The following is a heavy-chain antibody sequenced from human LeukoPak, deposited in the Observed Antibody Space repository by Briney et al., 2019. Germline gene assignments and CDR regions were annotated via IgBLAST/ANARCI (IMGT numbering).Heavy chain of an antibody. D-gene: IGHD1-1*01. CDR1: GFTFSAYW. V-gene: IGHV3-7*03. J-gene: IGHJ6*02. CDR2: IKQDGSEK. CDR3: VRATNV. Sequence: GGSLRLSCAASGFTFSAYWMHWVRQAPGKGLEWVANIKQDGSEKYYVDSVKGRFTISRDNAKDSLYLQMNSLRAGDTAVYYCVRATNVWGQGTTVTVSS.